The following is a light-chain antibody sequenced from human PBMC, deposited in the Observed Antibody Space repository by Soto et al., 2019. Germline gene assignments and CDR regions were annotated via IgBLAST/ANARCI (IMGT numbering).Light chain of an antibody. V-gene: IGKV3-20*01. CDR2: GAS. CDR1: QSLSSGY. Sequence: ETVLTQSPGTLSLSPGERATLSCRASQSLSSGYLAWYQQRPGQAPRLLISGASSRAPGIPDRFSGTGSGTEFTLTISRREPEDFAVYYCQQYGGSPLVTFGGGTKVEIK. J-gene: IGKJ4*01. CDR3: QQYGGSPLVT.